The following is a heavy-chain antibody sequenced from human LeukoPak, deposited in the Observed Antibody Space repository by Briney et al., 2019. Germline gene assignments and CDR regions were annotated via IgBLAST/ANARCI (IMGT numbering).Heavy chain of an antibody. CDR1: GGAFSGYY. D-gene: IGHD2-2*01. V-gene: IGHV4-34*01. J-gene: IGHJ4*02. CDR2: INHSGST. Sequence: SETLSLTCAVYGGAFSGYYWSWIRQPPGKGLEWIGEINHSGSTNYNPSLKSRVTISVDTSKNQFSLKLSSVTAADTAVYYCARRGYCSSTSCYWVYWGQGTLVTVSS. CDR3: ARRGYCSSTSCYWVY.